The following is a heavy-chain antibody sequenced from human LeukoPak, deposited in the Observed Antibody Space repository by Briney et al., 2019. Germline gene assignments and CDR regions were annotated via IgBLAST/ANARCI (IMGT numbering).Heavy chain of an antibody. J-gene: IGHJ4*02. CDR3: AATMFDPFFRGGSY. CDR1: GFTFSSYA. D-gene: IGHD3-10*02. V-gene: IGHV3-23*01. CDR2: ISGSGGST. Sequence: GGSLRLSCAASGFTFSSYAMSWVRQAPGKGLEWASAISGSGGSTYYADSVKGRFTISRDNSKNTLYLQMNSRRAEDTAVYYCAATMFDPFFRGGSYWGQGTLVTVSS.